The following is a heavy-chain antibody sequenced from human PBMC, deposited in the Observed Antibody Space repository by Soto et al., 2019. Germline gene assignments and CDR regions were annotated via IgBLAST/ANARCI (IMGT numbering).Heavy chain of an antibody. Sequence: SVKVSCKASGGTFSSYAISWVRQAPGQGLEWMGGIIPIFGTANYAQKFQGGVTITADESTSTAYMELSSLRSEDTAVYYCARTYYYGSGSSEDYYYYGMDVWGQGTTVTVSS. CDR3: ARTYYYGSGSSEDYYYYGMDV. D-gene: IGHD3-10*01. CDR2: IIPIFGTA. V-gene: IGHV1-69*13. J-gene: IGHJ6*02. CDR1: GGTFSSYA.